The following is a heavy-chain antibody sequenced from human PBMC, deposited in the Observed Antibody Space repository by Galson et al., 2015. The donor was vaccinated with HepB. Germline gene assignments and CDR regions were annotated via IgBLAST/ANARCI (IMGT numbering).Heavy chain of an antibody. D-gene: IGHD2-15*01. CDR3: AITVLAATFDY. Sequence: SLRLSCAVSGFTISGYSMSWVRQAPGKGLEWVAATSYIDGTTYYADSVMGRFAISRDNSKNTLYLQMNSLRAEDTAVYYCAITVLAATFDYWGQGTLVTVSS. J-gene: IGHJ4*02. CDR1: GFTISGYS. V-gene: IGHV3-23*01. CDR2: TSYIDGTT.